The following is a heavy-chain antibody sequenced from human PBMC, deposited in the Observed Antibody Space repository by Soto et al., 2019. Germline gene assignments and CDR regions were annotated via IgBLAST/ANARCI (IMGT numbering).Heavy chain of an antibody. CDR3: ASLFNYYDSSGYAEYYFDH. Sequence: AETRALTCTGSGGSVRSSTYYWGWIRQPPGKGLEWIASIYYSGSTHNNPSLKSRVAMSVDTYTNQFSLKLNSVTAADTAVYYCASLFNYYDSSGYAEYYFDHWGQGTLVIVSS. V-gene: IGHV4-39*07. CDR2: IYYSGST. J-gene: IGHJ4*02. D-gene: IGHD3-22*01. CDR1: GGSVRSSTYY.